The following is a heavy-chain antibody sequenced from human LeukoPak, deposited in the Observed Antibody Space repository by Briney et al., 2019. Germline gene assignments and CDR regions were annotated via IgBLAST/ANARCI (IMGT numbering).Heavy chain of an antibody. Sequence: SSETLSLTCDVFGGSFTDYFWTWIRQSPGKGLEWIGEINDYTGNTNYNPFLNSRVSISPEKSKNQFSLELRSVTAADTAVYYCARGRIAKIVVVHSFHYGMDVWGQGTTVTVSS. CDR3: ARGRIAKIVVVHSFHYGMDV. J-gene: IGHJ6*02. CDR1: GGSFTDYF. CDR2: INDYTGNT. V-gene: IGHV4-34*01. D-gene: IGHD3-22*01.